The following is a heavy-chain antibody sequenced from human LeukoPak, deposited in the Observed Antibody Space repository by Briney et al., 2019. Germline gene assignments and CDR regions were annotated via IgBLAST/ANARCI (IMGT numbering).Heavy chain of an antibody. J-gene: IGHJ4*02. CDR3: ARAVYSYGPYDY. V-gene: IGHV4-34*01. Sequence: PSETLSLTCAVYGGSFSGYYWSWIRQPPGKGLEWIGEINHSGSTNYNPSLKSRVTISVDTSKNQFSLKLSSVTAADTAVYYCARAVYSYGPYDYWGQGTLVTASS. CDR2: INHSGST. CDR1: GGSFSGYY. D-gene: IGHD5-18*01.